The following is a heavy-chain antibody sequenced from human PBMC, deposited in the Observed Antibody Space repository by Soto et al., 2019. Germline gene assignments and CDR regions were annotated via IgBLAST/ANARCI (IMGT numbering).Heavy chain of an antibody. CDR3: ARLARLYYYDSSGHYGMDV. D-gene: IGHD3-22*01. CDR2: IYYSGST. V-gene: IGHV4-59*01. CDR1: GGSISRYY. J-gene: IGHJ6*02. Sequence: SETLSLTCTVSGGSISRYYWSWIRQPPGKGLEWIGYIYYSGSTNYNPSLKSRVTISVDTSKNQFSLKLSSVTAADTAVYYCARLARLYYYDSSGHYGMDVWGQGPTVTVSS.